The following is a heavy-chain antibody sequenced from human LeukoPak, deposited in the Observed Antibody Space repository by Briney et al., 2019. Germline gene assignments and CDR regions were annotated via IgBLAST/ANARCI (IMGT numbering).Heavy chain of an antibody. CDR2: XXXSGSPI. Sequence: GGSLRLSCAASGFTFSSYEMNWVRQAPGKGLQXXXXXXXSGSPIYYADSVKGRFTISRDNAKNSLYLQMNSLRAEDTAVYYCARGSFDSSGYYSAYDYWGQGTLVTVSS. J-gene: IGHJ4*02. CDR1: GFTFSSYE. D-gene: IGHD3-22*01. CDR3: ARGSFDSSGYYSAYDY. V-gene: IGHV3-48*03.